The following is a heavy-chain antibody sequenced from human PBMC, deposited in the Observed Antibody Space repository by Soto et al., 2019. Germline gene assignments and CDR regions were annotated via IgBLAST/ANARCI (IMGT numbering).Heavy chain of an antibody. CDR1: GFTFSSYA. CDR2: ISGSGGST. Sequence: EVQLLETGGGLVQPGGSLRLSCAASGFTFSSYAMSWVRQAPGKGLEWVSAISGSGGSTYYADSVKGRFTISRDNSKNTLYLQMNSLRADDTAVYYCAKVGYYYSSGHNWFDPWGQGTLVTVSS. D-gene: IGHD3-22*01. V-gene: IGHV3-23*01. J-gene: IGHJ5*02. CDR3: AKVGYYYSSGHNWFDP.